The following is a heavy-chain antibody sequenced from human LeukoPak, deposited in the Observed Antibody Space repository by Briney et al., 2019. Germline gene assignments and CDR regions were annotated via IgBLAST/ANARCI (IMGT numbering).Heavy chain of an antibody. CDR3: SRENWDSSGYALDY. CDR2: IRSKAYGETT. CDR1: GFTFGYYT. D-gene: IGHD3-22*01. J-gene: IGHJ4*02. V-gene: IGHV3-49*03. Sequence: PGGSLRLSCTASGFTFGYYTMSWFRQTPGKGLEWVGFIRSKAYGETTEYAASVKGRFTISRDDSKSIAYLQTNSLKTEDTAVYYCSRENWDSSGYALDYWGQGTLVTVSS.